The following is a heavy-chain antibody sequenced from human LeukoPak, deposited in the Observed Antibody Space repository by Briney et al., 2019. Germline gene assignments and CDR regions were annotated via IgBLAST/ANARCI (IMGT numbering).Heavy chain of an antibody. J-gene: IGHJ4*02. CDR3: ARLNSGYDSDYFDY. D-gene: IGHD5-12*01. V-gene: IGHV3-48*04. CDR1: GFTFSSYS. CDR2: ISSSSSTI. Sequence: PGGSLRLSCAASGFTFSSYSMNWVRQAPGKGLEWVSYISSSSSTIYYADSVKGRFTISRDNAKNSLYLQMNSLRAEDTAVYYCARLNSGYDSDYFDYWGQGTLVTVSS.